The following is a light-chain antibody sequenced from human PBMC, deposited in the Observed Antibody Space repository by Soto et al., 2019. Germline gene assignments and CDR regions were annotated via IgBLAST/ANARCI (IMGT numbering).Light chain of an antibody. CDR1: RSINIF. CDR2: SAS. V-gene: IGKV1-39*01. Sequence: DIQMTQSPFSLSASVRHRVTITCRASRSINIFLNWYQQKPGGAPKLLIYSASTLQTGVPSRFTGSGSGTDFTLTISSLQPEDFATYYCQQSYSTPVTFGQGTKVDIK. J-gene: IGKJ1*01. CDR3: QQSYSTPVT.